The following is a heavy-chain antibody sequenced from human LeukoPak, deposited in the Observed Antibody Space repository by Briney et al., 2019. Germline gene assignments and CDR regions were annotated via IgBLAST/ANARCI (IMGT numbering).Heavy chain of an antibody. D-gene: IGHD5-18*01. Sequence: ASVKVSCKASGYTFTGYYMHWVRQAPGQGLEWMGWINPNSGGTNYAQKFRGRVTMTRDTSISTAYMELSRLRSDDTAVYYCASWGYSYGSVFDGGSYWGQGTLVTVSS. CDR2: INPNSGGT. CDR1: GYTFTGYY. J-gene: IGHJ4*02. V-gene: IGHV1-2*02. CDR3: ASWGYSYGSVFDGGSY.